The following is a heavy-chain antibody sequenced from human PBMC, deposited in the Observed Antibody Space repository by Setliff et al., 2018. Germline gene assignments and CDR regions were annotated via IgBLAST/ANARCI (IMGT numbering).Heavy chain of an antibody. Sequence: TSETLSLSCAASGFTFSSYWMSWVRQAPGKGLEWVANIKQDGSEKYYVDSVKGRFTISRDNAKNSLYLQMNSLRAEDTAVYYCARAFGSGWFWGQGTLVTVSS. CDR1: GFTFSSYW. CDR2: IKQDGSEK. V-gene: IGHV3-7*01. J-gene: IGHJ4*02. D-gene: IGHD6-19*01. CDR3: ARAFGSGWF.